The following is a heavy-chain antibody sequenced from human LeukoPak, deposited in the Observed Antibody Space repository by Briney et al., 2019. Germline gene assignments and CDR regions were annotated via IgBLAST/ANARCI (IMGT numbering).Heavy chain of an antibody. J-gene: IGHJ6*03. CDR1: GGSISSSSYY. CDR2: IYYSGST. Sequence: PSETLSLTCTVSGGSISSSSYYWGWIRQPPGKGLEWIANIYYSGSTYYNPSLKSRVTISVDTSKNQFSLKLSSVTAADTAVYYCARERRRTSRYYYYYMDVWGKGTTVTISS. V-gene: IGHV4-39*07. CDR3: ARERRRTSRYYYYYMDV.